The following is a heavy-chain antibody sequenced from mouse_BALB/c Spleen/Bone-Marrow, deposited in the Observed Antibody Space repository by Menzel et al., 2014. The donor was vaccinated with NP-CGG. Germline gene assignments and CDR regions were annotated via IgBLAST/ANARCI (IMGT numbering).Heavy chain of an antibody. CDR3: ARLGYYGGFAY. CDR1: GFDFSGFW. V-gene: IGHV4-1*02. Sequence: EVKVVESGGGLVQPGGSLKLSCAASGFDFSGFWMGWVRQAPGKGLEWIGEINPDSSTINYTPSLKDRFIISRDNAKNTLYLQMSKVRSEDTALYYRARLGYYGGFAYWGQGTLVTVSA. J-gene: IGHJ3*01. D-gene: IGHD2-3*01. CDR2: INPDSSTI.